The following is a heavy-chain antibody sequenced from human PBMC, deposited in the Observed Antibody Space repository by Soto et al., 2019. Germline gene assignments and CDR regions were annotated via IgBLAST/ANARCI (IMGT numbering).Heavy chain of an antibody. Sequence: GGSLRLSCAASGFTFSSYSMNWVRQAPGKGLEWVSSISSSSSYIYYADSVKGRFTISRDNAKNSLYLQMNSLRAEDTAVYYCARDLAVPGGAFDIWGQGTMVTVSS. D-gene: IGHD1-26*01. CDR1: GFTFSSYS. CDR3: ARDLAVPGGAFDI. J-gene: IGHJ3*02. V-gene: IGHV3-21*01. CDR2: ISSSSSYI.